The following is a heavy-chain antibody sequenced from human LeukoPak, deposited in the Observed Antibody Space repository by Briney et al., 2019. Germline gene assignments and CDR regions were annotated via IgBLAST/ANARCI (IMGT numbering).Heavy chain of an antibody. V-gene: IGHV3-7*01. CDR1: RFTFSTYW. D-gene: IGHD1-26*01. CDR3: ARDVGGSLDY. Sequence: GGSLRLSCAASRFTFSTYWMAWVRQAPGKGLEWVANIKGDESAKHQADSVKGRFTISRDNAQNSVHLQMTSLRGEDTAVYYCARDVGGSLDYWGQGTLVTVSS. CDR2: IKGDESAK. J-gene: IGHJ4*02.